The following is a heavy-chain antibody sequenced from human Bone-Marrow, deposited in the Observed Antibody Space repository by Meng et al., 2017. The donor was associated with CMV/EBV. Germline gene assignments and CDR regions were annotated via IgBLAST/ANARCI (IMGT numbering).Heavy chain of an antibody. J-gene: IGHJ6*02. CDR1: GYTFTGYY. Sequence: ASVKVSCQASGYTFTGYYMHWVRQAPGQGLEWMGWINPNSGGTNYAQKFQGRVTMTRDTSSSTAYMGLIRLRSDDTDVYSCASGGNAACYYYGKNVWGQGTTVTVSS. V-gene: IGHV1-2*02. D-gene: IGHD4-23*01. CDR2: INPNSGGT. CDR3: ASGGNAACYYYGKNV.